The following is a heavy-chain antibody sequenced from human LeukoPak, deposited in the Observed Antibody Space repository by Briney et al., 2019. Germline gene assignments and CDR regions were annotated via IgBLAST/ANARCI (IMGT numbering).Heavy chain of an antibody. Sequence: GGSLRLSCAASGFTFSGYPIHWVRQAPGKGLEWVAVISYDGSNKYYADSVKGRFTISRDNSKNTLYLQMNSLRAEDTAVYYCARPTTLYYFDYWGQGTLVTVSS. CDR3: ARPTTLYYFDY. D-gene: IGHD4-11*01. V-gene: IGHV3-30-3*01. CDR1: GFTFSGYP. CDR2: ISYDGSNK. J-gene: IGHJ4*02.